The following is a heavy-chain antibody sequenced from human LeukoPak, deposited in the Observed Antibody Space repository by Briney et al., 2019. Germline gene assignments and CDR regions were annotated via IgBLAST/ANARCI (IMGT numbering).Heavy chain of an antibody. CDR2: INPNSGRT. V-gene: IGHV1-2*02. J-gene: IGHJ5*02. CDR3: ARGGIVYCSGGSCLDWFDP. CDR1: GYTFTGYY. D-gene: IGHD2-15*01. Sequence: ASVKVSCKASGYTFTGYYIHWVRQAPGQGLEWMGWINPNSGRTNYAQKFQGRVTMTRDTSISTAYMELSRLRSDDTAVYYCARGGIVYCSGGSCLDWFDPWGQGTLVTVSS.